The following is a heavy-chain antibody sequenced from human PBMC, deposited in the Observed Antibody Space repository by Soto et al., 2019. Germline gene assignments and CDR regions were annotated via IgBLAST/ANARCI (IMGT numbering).Heavy chain of an antibody. J-gene: IGHJ6*02. CDR3: ARGLGYCISTSCRFYYYYYYGMDV. V-gene: IGHV4-59*08. Sequence: PSETLSLTCTVSGGSISSYYWSWIRQPPGKGLEWIGYIYYSGSTNYNPSLKSRVTISVDTSKNQFSLKLSSVTAADTAVYYCARGLGYCISTSCRFYYYYYYGMDVWGQGTTVTVSS. CDR1: GGSISSYY. D-gene: IGHD2-2*01. CDR2: IYYSGST.